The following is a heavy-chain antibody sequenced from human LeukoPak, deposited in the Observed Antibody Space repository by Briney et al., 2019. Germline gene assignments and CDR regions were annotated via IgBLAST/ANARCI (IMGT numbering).Heavy chain of an antibody. CDR1: GFTFSSYA. CDR3: TRRGESGGVAFDY. Sequence: GGSLRLSCAASGFTFSSYAMSWVRQAPGKGLEWVSAISGSGTNTYYADSVKGRFTISGDNSKNSLYLQMNSLRAEDTAVYYCTRRGESGGVAFDYWGQGTLVTVSS. J-gene: IGHJ4*02. D-gene: IGHD2-15*01. CDR2: ISGSGTNT. V-gene: IGHV3-23*01.